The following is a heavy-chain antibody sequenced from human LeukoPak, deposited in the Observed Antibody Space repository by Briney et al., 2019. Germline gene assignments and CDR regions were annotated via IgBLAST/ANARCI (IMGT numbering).Heavy chain of an antibody. Sequence: SSETLSLTCTVSGGSISNYYWSWIRQPPGKGLEWIGYVSYSGSTNCNPSLESRVTILVDTSKNQFSLKLSSVTAADTAVYYCARAFSSSWSFFDHWGQGTLVTVSS. CDR1: GGSISNYY. V-gene: IGHV4-59*01. CDR2: VSYSGST. J-gene: IGHJ4*02. D-gene: IGHD6-13*01. CDR3: ARAFSSSWSFFDH.